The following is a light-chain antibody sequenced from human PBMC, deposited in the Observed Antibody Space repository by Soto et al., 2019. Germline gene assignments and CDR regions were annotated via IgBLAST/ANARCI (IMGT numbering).Light chain of an antibody. Sequence: IHLTQSPSTLSASLGDTVTMTFRASQSISRWLSWYQQKAGKAPKLLIYDASTLQTGVASRFSGSMSGTEFTLTITGLQPDDSATYYCKQYNSYWTFGPGTKVDI. CDR3: KQYNSYWT. CDR2: DAS. CDR1: QSISRW. V-gene: IGKV1-5*01. J-gene: IGKJ1*01.